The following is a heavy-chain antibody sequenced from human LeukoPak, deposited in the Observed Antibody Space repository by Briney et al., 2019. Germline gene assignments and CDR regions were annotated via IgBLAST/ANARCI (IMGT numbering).Heavy chain of an antibody. Sequence: GGSLRLSCAASGFTFSDYYMSWIRQAPGKGLEWVSAISGSGGSTYYADSVKGRFTISRDNSKNTLYLQMNSLRAEDTAVYYCAKDLDYYDSTDAFDIWGQGTMVTVSS. CDR3: AKDLDYYDSTDAFDI. J-gene: IGHJ3*02. CDR1: GFTFSDYY. V-gene: IGHV3-23*01. CDR2: ISGSGGST. D-gene: IGHD3-22*01.